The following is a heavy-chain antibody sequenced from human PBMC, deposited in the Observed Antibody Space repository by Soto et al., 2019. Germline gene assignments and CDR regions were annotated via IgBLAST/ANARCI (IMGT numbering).Heavy chain of an antibody. V-gene: IGHV3-53*01. CDR1: GFIVSDNP. Sequence: VQLVESGGGLIQPGGSLRLSCAASGFIVSDNPMTWVRQAPGRGPEWVSTVYYNGNTYNADAVKGRFTSSRDNSENMVYLQMNSLRVEDTAVYYCAPGVDTAKVGYWGQGTLVTVSS. D-gene: IGHD5-18*01. J-gene: IGHJ4*02. CDR2: VYYNGNT. CDR3: APGVDTAKVGY.